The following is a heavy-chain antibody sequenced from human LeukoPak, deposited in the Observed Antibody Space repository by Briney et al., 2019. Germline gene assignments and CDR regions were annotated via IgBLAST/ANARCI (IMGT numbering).Heavy chain of an antibody. CDR1: GYTFTGYY. D-gene: IGHD3-22*01. CDR2: ISAYNGNT. CDR3: ASLGYDTGAFDI. J-gene: IGHJ3*02. Sequence: ASVKVSCKASGYTFTGYYMHWVRQAPGQGLEWMGWISAYNGNTNYAQKLQGRVTMTTDTSTSTAYMELRSLRSDDTAVYYCASLGYDTGAFDIWGQGTMVTVSS. V-gene: IGHV1-18*04.